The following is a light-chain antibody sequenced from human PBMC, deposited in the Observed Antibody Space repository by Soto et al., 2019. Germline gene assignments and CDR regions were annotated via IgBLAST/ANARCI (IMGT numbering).Light chain of an antibody. CDR2: EVV. V-gene: IGLV2-8*01. CDR1: GSDVGGYNY. CDR3: SSYGGSDNLV. J-gene: IGLJ3*02. Sequence: QSVLTQPPSASGSPGQSVTISCTGTGSDVGGYNYVSWYQQHPGKAPKLIIYEVVKRPSGVPDRFSGSKSGDTASLTVSGVQAEDEADYYCSSYGGSDNLVFGGGTKLTVL.